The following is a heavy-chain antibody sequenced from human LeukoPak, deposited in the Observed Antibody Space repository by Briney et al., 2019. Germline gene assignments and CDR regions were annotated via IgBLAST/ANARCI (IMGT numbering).Heavy chain of an antibody. CDR1: EFIFRSYS. CDR3: ARLVGARVVD. Sequence: GGFLRLSCAASEFIFRSYSMNWVRQAPGKGLEWVSSISSSSSYIYYADSVKGRFTISRDNAENSLYLQMNSLRAEDTAVYYCARLVGARVVDWGQGTLVTVSS. J-gene: IGHJ4*02. V-gene: IGHV3-21*01. CDR2: ISSSSSYI. D-gene: IGHD1-26*01.